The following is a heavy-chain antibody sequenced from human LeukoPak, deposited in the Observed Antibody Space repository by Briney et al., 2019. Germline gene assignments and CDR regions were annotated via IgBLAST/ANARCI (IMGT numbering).Heavy chain of an antibody. D-gene: IGHD1-7*01. CDR3: AKDQRPMVNYAWQYFDY. CDR1: GFTFSSYW. CDR2: INSDGSST. V-gene: IGHV3-74*01. Sequence: GGSLRLSCAASGFTFSSYWMHWVRQAPGKGLVWVSRINSDGSSTTYADSVKGRFTISRDNAKNTLYLQMNSLRAEDTAVYYCAKDQRPMVNYAWQYFDYWGQGTLVTVSS. J-gene: IGHJ4*02.